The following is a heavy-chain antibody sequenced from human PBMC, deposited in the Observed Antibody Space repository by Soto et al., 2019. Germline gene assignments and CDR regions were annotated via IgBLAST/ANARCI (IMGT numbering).Heavy chain of an antibody. CDR2: ISGSGGST. CDR3: AKDYPGHYGGYYYYGMDV. Sequence: GGSLRLSCAASGFTFSSYAMSWVRQAPGKGLEWVSAISGSGGSTYYADSVKGRFTISRDNSKNTLYLQMNSLRAEDTAVYYCAKDYPGHYGGYYYYGMDVWGQGTTVTVSS. CDR1: GFTFSSYA. J-gene: IGHJ6*02. D-gene: IGHD3-10*01. V-gene: IGHV3-23*01.